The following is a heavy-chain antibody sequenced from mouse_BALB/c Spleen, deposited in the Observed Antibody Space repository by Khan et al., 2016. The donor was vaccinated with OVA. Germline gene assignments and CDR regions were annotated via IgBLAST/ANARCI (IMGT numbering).Heavy chain of an antibody. CDR1: GFAFNSYD. CDR2: ISSTGTYT. V-gene: IGHV5-9*02. Sequence: EVELVESGGGLVKPGGSLKLSCEVSGFAFNSYDMSWVRQTPEKRLEWVATISSTGTYTYYPDSVKGRFTISRDTARSTLYLQMSSLRSEDTALYYCTRPSYYGNPWFTYWGQGTLVTVSA. J-gene: IGHJ3*01. CDR3: TRPSYYGNPWFTY. D-gene: IGHD2-10*01.